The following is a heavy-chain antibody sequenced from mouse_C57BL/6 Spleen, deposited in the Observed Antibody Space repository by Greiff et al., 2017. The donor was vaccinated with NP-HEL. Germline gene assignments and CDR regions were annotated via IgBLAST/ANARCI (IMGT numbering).Heavy chain of an antibody. CDR3: ARHYDYDGYAMDY. Sequence: VQLQQSGPELVKPGASVKMSCKASGYTFTDYNMHWVKQSHGKSLEWIGYINPNNGGTSYNQKFKGKATLTVNKSSSTAYMELRSLTSEDSAVYYCARHYDYDGYAMDYWGQGTSVTVSS. CDR1: GYTFTDYN. CDR2: INPNNGGT. J-gene: IGHJ4*01. D-gene: IGHD2-4*01. V-gene: IGHV1-22*01.